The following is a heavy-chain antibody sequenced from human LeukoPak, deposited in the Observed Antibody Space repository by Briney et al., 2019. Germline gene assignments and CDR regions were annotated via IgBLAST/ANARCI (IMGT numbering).Heavy chain of an antibody. CDR2: ISNDGSNK. D-gene: IGHD5-12*01. V-gene: IGHV3-30*03. Sequence: PGRSLRLSCAASGFTFGTYGMHWVRQAPGKGLEWVAVISNDGSNKLYGDSVKGRFTISRDNSKNTLYLQMNSLRAEDTAVYYCARSDVDMAAWGQGTLVTVSS. CDR3: ARSDVDMAA. J-gene: IGHJ5*02. CDR1: GFTFGTYG.